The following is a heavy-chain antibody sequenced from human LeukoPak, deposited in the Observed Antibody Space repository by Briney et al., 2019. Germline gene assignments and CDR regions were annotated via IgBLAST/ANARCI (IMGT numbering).Heavy chain of an antibody. D-gene: IGHD7-27*01. CDR3: AREAPGDEAFXI. CDR2: MSANSFSI. Sequence: GGSLRLSCEASGFTFSICSMNWVRQAPGKGLEWVSSMSANSFSIHYGESVKGRFTISRDNAKNSLHLQMNSLRVEDTGIYYCAREAPGDEAFXIWGQGTMVTV. V-gene: IGHV3-21*01. CDR1: GFTFSICS. J-gene: IGHJ3*02.